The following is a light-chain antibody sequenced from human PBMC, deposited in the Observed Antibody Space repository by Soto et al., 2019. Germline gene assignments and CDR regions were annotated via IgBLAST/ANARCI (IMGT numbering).Light chain of an antibody. V-gene: IGKV1-33*01. CDR2: DAS. CDR1: QDIRTY. Sequence: DIQMSQSPSSLSASVGDRVTITFQASQDIRTYLNWYQQKPGKAPKLLIYDASNLETGVPSRFSGSGSGTDFTLTISSLQPEDIATYYCQQYDNRLTFGGGTKVDIK. CDR3: QQYDNRLT. J-gene: IGKJ4*01.